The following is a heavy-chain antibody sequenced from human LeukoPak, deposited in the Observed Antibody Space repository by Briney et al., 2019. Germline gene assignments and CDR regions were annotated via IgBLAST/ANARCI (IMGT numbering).Heavy chain of an antibody. CDR2: IHYTGST. CDR3: ARWNYFDNSGYYSDWYFDL. Sequence: SETLSLTCSVSGGSISSYYWSWIRQPTGKGLEWVGYIHYTGSTNYNPSLKSRVTMSLDTSKNQFSMELMSVTAADTAVYYCARWNYFDNSGYYSDWYFDLWGRGTLVTVSS. J-gene: IGHJ2*01. V-gene: IGHV4-59*08. CDR1: GGSISSYY. D-gene: IGHD3-22*01.